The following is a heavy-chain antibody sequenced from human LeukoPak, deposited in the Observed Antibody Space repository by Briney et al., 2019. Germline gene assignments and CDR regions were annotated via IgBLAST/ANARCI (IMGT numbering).Heavy chain of an antibody. J-gene: IGHJ5*02. V-gene: IGHV3-30*04. Sequence: GGSLRLSCAASGFTFSSYAMHWVRQAPGKGLEWVAVISYDGSNKYYADSVKGRFTISRDNSKNTLYLQMNSLRAEDTAVYYCARDINYGDYGPWFDPWGQGSLVTVSS. CDR3: ARDINYGDYGPWFDP. CDR1: GFTFSSYA. D-gene: IGHD4-17*01. CDR2: ISYDGSNK.